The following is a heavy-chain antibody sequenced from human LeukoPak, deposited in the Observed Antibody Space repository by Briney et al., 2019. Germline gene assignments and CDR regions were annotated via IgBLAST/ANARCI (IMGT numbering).Heavy chain of an antibody. D-gene: IGHD6-19*01. CDR2: IYTSGST. CDR3: ARAISGWYPFDY. CDR1: GGSISSGSYY. Sequence: SETLSLTCTVSGGSISSGSYYRSWIRQPAGKGLEWIGRIYTSGSTNYNPSLKSRVTISVDTSKNQFSLKLSSVTAADTAVYYCARAISGWYPFDYWGQGTLVTVSS. V-gene: IGHV4-61*02. J-gene: IGHJ4*02.